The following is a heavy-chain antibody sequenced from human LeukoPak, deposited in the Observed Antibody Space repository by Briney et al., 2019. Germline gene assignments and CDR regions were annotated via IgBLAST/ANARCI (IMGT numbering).Heavy chain of an antibody. J-gene: IGHJ3*02. CDR1: GGTFSSYA. D-gene: IGHD2-2*01. V-gene: IGHV1-69*05. Sequence: SVKVSCKASGGTFSSYAISWVRQAPGQGLEWMGRIIPIFGTANYAQKFQGRVTITTDESTSTAYMELSGLRSEDTAVYYCASQRVVVVPAATNAFDIWGQGTMVTVSS. CDR2: IIPIFGTA. CDR3: ASQRVVVVPAATNAFDI.